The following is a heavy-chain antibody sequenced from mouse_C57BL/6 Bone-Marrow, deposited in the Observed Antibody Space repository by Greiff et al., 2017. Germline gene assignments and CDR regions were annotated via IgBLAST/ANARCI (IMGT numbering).Heavy chain of an antibody. J-gene: IGHJ3*01. Sequence: EVQLQQSGPELVKPGASVKISCKASGYSFTDYNMNWVKQSNGKSLEWIGVINPNYGTTSYNQQFKGKATLTVDQSSSTSYMQLNSLTSEDSAVYDFAISLAYYINPAWFAYWGQGTLVTVSA. CDR3: AISLAYYINPAWFAY. D-gene: IGHD2-5*01. CDR1: GYSFTDYN. CDR2: INPNYGTT. V-gene: IGHV1-39*01.